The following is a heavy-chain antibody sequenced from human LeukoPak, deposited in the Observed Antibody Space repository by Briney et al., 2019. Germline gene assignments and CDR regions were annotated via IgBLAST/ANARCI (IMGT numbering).Heavy chain of an antibody. CDR3: ARGGILWSYDY. CDR2: INSDGSST. D-gene: IGHD2-21*01. J-gene: IGHJ4*02. CDR1: GFTFSSYW. V-gene: IGHV3-74*01. Sequence: GGSLRLSCAASGFTFSSYWMHWVRQAPGKGLVWVSRINSDGSSTSYADSVKGRFTISRDSAKNTLYLQMNSLRAEDTAVYYCARGGILWSYDYWGQGTLVTVSS.